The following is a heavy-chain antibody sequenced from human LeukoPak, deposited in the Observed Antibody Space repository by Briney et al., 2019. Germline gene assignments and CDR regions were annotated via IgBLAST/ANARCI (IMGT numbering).Heavy chain of an antibody. D-gene: IGHD3-10*01. J-gene: IGHJ4*02. CDR2: ISYDGSNK. V-gene: IGHV3-30-3*01. CDR3: AGDLKPRLLWFGAPGY. CDR1: GFTFSSYA. Sequence: PGGSLRLSCAASGFTFSSYAMHWVRQAPGKGLEWVAVISYDGSNKYYADSVKGRFTISRDNSKNTLYLQMNSLRAEDTAVYYCAGDLKPRLLWFGAPGYWGQGTLVTVSS.